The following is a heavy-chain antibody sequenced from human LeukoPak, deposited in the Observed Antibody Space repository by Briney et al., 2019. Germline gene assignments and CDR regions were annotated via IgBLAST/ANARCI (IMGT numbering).Heavy chain of an antibody. D-gene: IGHD3-16*01. V-gene: IGHV4-39*01. CDR1: GGSISSDSFF. J-gene: IGHJ4*02. CDR3: ATSGGTLGPTNYFAY. CDR2: IYYSGGT. Sequence: SETLSLTCTVSGGSISSDSFFWGWIRQPPGKGLEWIGNIYYSGGTYYNPSLKSRLTISVDTSKNQFSLKLSSVTAADTAMYYCATSGGTLGPTNYFAYWGQGTLVTVSS.